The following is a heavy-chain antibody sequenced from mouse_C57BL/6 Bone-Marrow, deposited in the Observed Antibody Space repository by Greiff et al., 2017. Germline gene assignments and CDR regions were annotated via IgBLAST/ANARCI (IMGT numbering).Heavy chain of an antibody. V-gene: IGHV5-17*01. J-gene: IGHJ4*01. CDR3: ARLNWVYAMDY. Sequence: EVQLVESGGGLVKPGGSLKLSCAASGFTFSDYGMHWVRQAPEKGLEWVAYISSGSSTIYYADTVKGRCTISRDNAKNTLFLQMTSLRSEDTAMYYCARLNWVYAMDYWGQGTSVTVSS. D-gene: IGHD4-1*01. CDR1: GFTFSDYG. CDR2: ISSGSSTI.